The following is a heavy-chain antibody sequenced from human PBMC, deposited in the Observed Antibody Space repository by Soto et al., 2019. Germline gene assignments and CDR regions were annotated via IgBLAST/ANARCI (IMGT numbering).Heavy chain of an antibody. J-gene: IGHJ4*02. V-gene: IGHV1-69*01. CDR2: IIPIFGTA. Sequence: QVQLVQSGAEVKKPGSSVKVSCKASGGTFSSCSINWVRQAPGQGLEWMGEIIPIFGTANYAQKSQGRVTITADESTSTPYMELSSLRSEDTAVYYCARAGGRHSGGIDYWGQGTLVTVSS. D-gene: IGHD1-26*01. CDR1: GGTFSSCS. CDR3: ARAGGRHSGGIDY.